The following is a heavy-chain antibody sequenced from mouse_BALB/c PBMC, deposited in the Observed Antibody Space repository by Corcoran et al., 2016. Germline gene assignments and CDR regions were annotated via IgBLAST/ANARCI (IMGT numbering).Heavy chain of an antibody. J-gene: IGHJ2*01. V-gene: IGHV1-66*01. CDR1: GYSFTSYY. CDR3: GKTARGKYYVDY. Sequence: QVQLQQSGPELVKPGASVKISCKASGYSFTSYYIHWVKQRPGQGLEWIGWIFPGSGNTKYNEKFKGKATLTADTSSSTAYMQLSSLTSEDSAGYFWGKTARGKYYVDYWGQSNTLTGSS. D-gene: IGHD3-2*01. CDR2: IFPGSGNT.